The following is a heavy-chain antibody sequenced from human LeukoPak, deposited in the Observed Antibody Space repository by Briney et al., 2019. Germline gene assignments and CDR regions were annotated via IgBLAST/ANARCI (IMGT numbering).Heavy chain of an antibody. CDR1: GGSISSYY. V-gene: IGHV4-59*01. Sequence: PSETLSLTCTVSGGSISSYYWSWIRQPPGKGLEWIGYIYYSGSTNYNPSLKSRVTISVDTSKNQFSLKLSSVTAADTAVYYCARDVCSGGSCCSNWGQGTLVTVSS. CDR3: ARDVCSGGSCCSN. D-gene: IGHD2-15*01. CDR2: IYYSGST. J-gene: IGHJ4*02.